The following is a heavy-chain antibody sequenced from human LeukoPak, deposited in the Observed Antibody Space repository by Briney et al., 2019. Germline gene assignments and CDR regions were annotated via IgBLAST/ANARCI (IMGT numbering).Heavy chain of an antibody. D-gene: IGHD6-19*01. Sequence: GGSLRLSCAASGFTFSSYSMNWVRRAPGKGLEWVSSISSSSSYIYYADSVKGRFTISRDNAKNSLYLQMNSLRAEDTAVYYCAREGSGDGMDVWGQGPTVTVSS. CDR2: ISSSSSYI. V-gene: IGHV3-21*01. J-gene: IGHJ6*02. CDR3: AREGSGDGMDV. CDR1: GFTFSSYS.